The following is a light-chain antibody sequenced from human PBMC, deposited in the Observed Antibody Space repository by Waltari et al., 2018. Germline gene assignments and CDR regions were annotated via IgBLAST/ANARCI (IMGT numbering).Light chain of an antibody. CDR3: SSYTNRRTVV. Sequence: QSALTQPASVSGSPGQSIPMSCTGTSSDVGDSDYVYWYQQHPGKAPKLMIHDVGNRPSGVSNRFSGSKSGNTASLTISGLQAADEADYYCSSYTNRRTVVFGGGTKLTVL. V-gene: IGLV2-14*03. CDR1: SSDVGDSDY. CDR2: DVG. J-gene: IGLJ2*01.